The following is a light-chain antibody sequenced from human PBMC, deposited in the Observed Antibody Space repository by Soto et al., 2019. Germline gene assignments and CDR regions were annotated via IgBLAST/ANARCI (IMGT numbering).Light chain of an antibody. CDR3: QHYHSYPWT. J-gene: IGKJ1*01. V-gene: IGKV1-5*03. CDR2: KAS. CDR1: QSISSW. Sequence: DIQLTQSPVSLSASVGERVTITCRASQSISSWLAWYQQKSGKAPNLLIYKASNLQTGVPSRFSGSGSGTEFTHTISGLQTEDFATYYCQHYHSYPWTFGQGTKVEI.